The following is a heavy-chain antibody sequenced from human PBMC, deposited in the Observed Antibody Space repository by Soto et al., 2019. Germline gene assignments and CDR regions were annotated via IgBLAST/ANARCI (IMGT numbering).Heavy chain of an antibody. V-gene: IGHV3-30*18. J-gene: IGHJ6*03. Sequence: QVQLVESGGGVVQPGRSLRLSCAASGFTFSSYGMHWVRQAPGKGLEWVAVISYDGSNKYYADSVKGRFTISRDNSNNTLYLQMNSLRAEDTAVYYSAKSYGSGIYYYYMDVWGKGTTVTVSS. CDR1: GFTFSSYG. CDR2: ISYDGSNK. D-gene: IGHD3-10*01. CDR3: AKSYGSGIYYYYMDV.